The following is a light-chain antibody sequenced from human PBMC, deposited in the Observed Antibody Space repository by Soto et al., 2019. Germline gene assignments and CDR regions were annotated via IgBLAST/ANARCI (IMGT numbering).Light chain of an antibody. V-gene: IGKV1-5*03. Sequence: DIQMTQSPSTLSGSVGDRVTITCRASQPISSRLAWYQQKPGKAPKLLIYKASTLKSGVPSRFSGSGSGTEFSLTISSLQPDDFATYYCQHYNRNSEAFGQGTKVDIK. CDR3: QHYNRNSEA. J-gene: IGKJ1*01. CDR1: QPISSR. CDR2: KAS.